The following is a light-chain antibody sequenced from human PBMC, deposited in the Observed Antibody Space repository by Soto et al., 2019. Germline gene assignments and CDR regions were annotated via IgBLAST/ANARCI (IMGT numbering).Light chain of an antibody. CDR3: QQSYSPPPVT. CDR2: AAS. V-gene: IGKV1-39*01. J-gene: IGKJ5*01. Sequence: DIQMTQSPSSLSASVGDRVTITCRASQSINRFLNWYQQKPGKAPKLLIYAASSLQSGVPSRFSGSGSGTDFTLTISSLQPEDFATYYCQQSYSPPPVTFGQGTRLRL. CDR1: QSINRF.